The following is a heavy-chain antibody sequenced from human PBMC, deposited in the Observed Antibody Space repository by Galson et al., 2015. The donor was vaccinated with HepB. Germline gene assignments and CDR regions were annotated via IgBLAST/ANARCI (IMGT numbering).Heavy chain of an antibody. CDR3: AKDRGGHCGGDCYSSFDP. J-gene: IGHJ5*02. Sequence: SLRLSCAASGFTFSDYAMSWVRQAPGKGPEWVSAISGSGGITYYADSVKGPFTISRDNSKNTLYLQMNSLRAEDTAVYYCAKDRGGHCGGDCYSSFDPWGQGTLVTVSS. CDR1: GFTFSDYA. D-gene: IGHD2-21*02. CDR2: ISGSGGIT. V-gene: IGHV3-23*01.